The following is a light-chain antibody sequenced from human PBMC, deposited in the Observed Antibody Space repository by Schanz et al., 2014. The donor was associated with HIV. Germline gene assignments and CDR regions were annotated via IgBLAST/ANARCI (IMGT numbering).Light chain of an antibody. CDR1: SNDVGVYNY. V-gene: IGLV2-11*01. J-gene: IGLJ2*01. CDR2: NVS. Sequence: QSALTQPRSVSGSPGQSVTISCTGTSNDVGVYNYVSWYQQHPGKAPKLIIYNVSQRPSGVPDRFSGSKSGNTASLTISGLQAEDEADYPCSSYAGTANLIFGGGTKLTVL. CDR3: SSYAGTANLI.